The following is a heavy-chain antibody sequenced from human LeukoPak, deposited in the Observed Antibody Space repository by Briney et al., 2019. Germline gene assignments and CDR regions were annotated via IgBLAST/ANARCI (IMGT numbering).Heavy chain of an antibody. V-gene: IGHV4-30-4*08. Sequence: SETLSLTPTHPGGSICSATYYSRWIRQPPGKGLECIGYIYYSGSTYYNPSLKSRVTMSVDTSKNQFSLKLSSVTAAAAAVYYGAMDPEALDYWGRGTLVTVSS. D-gene: IGHD3/OR15-3a*01. CDR3: AMDPEALDY. J-gene: IGHJ4*02. CDR2: IYYSGST. CDR1: GGSICSATYY.